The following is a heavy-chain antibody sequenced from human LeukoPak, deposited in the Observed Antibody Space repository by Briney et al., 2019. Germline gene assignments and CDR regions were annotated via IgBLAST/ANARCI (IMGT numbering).Heavy chain of an antibody. CDR1: GGSISSYY. Sequence: PSETLSLTCTVSGGSISSYYWSWIRQPPGKGLEWNGYIYYSGSTNYNPSLKSRVTISVDTSKNQFSLKLSSVTAADTAVYYCARIYSSGWYSWFDPWGQGTLVTVSS. V-gene: IGHV4-59*01. D-gene: IGHD6-19*01. CDR2: IYYSGST. J-gene: IGHJ5*02. CDR3: ARIYSSGWYSWFDP.